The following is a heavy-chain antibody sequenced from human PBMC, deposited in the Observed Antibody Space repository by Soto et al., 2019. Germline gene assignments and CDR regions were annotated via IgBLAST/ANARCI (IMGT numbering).Heavy chain of an antibody. V-gene: IGHV1-69*13. Sequence: SVKVSCKASGGTFSSYAISWVRQAPGQGLEWMGGIIPIFGTANYAQKFQGRVTITADESTSTAYMELSSLRSEDTAVYYCARGRIRPYDSSANHLDYWGQGTLVTVSS. CDR2: IIPIFGTA. CDR3: ARGRIRPYDSSANHLDY. CDR1: GGTFSSYA. J-gene: IGHJ4*02. D-gene: IGHD3-22*01.